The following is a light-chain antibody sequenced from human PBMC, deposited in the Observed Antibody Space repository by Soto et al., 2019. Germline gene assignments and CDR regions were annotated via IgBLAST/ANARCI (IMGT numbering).Light chain of an antibody. Sequence: EIVLTQSPATLSLSPGERPTLSCRASQSLSSQLAWYQQKPGQAPRLLIHDASNRATGIPARFSGSGSATDFTLTISSLEPEDFAVYYCQQRSNSPLTFGGGTRVEIK. CDR2: DAS. CDR1: QSLSSQ. CDR3: QQRSNSPLT. J-gene: IGKJ4*01. V-gene: IGKV3-11*01.